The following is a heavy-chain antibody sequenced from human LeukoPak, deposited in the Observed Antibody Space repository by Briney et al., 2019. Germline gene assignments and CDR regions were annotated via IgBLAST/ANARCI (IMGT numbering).Heavy chain of an antibody. Sequence: ASVKVSCKASGYTFTSYGISWVRPAPGQGLEWMGWISAYNGNTNYAQKLQGRVTMTTDTSTSTAYMELRSLRSDDTAVYYCARVPFRLGSDTLWYYYYGMDVWGQGTTVTVSS. CDR2: ISAYNGNT. J-gene: IGHJ6*02. CDR1: GYTFTSYG. D-gene: IGHD3-10*01. V-gene: IGHV1-18*01. CDR3: ARVPFRLGSDTLWYYYYGMDV.